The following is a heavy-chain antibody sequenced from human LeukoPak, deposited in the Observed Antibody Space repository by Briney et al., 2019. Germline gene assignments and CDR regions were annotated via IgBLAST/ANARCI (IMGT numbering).Heavy chain of an antibody. CDR1: GYTFTSYG. V-gene: IGHV1-18*01. J-gene: IGHJ4*02. CDR2: ISAYNGNT. Sequence: ASVKVSCKASGYTFTSYGISWVRQAPAQGLEWMGWISAYNGNTNYAQKLQGRVTMATDTSTSTAYMELRSLRSDDTAVYYCARDLRTIAAAGISAFDYWGQGTLVTVSS. D-gene: IGHD6-13*01. CDR3: ARDLRTIAAAGISAFDY.